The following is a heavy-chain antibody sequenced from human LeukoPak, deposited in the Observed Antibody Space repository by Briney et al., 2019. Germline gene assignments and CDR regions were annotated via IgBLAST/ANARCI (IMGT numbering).Heavy chain of an antibody. CDR3: SRNEAGNWCDR. CDR1: GFSLSRYT. V-gene: IGHV3-53*01. CDR2: IYSGGST. D-gene: IGHD6-19*01. Sequence: GGSLRLSCAASGFSLSRYTMSWLRQDPGNGLEWVAVIYSGGSTYYADSVKGRFTISRDNPKNTLNLQMNSLGGEYTAVYYCSRNEAGNWCDRWSQATLVTVSS. J-gene: IGHJ5*02.